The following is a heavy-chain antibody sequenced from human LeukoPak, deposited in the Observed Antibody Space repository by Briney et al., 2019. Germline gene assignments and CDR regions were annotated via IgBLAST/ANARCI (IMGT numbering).Heavy chain of an antibody. Sequence: GGSLRLSCAASGFTFTTYWMSWVRQAPGQGLEWVANINQDGNEKYYVDSVKGRFTMSRDNAKNSLYLQMNSLRANDTAVYYCARTNSQARDYYYYMDVWGKGTTVTVSS. D-gene: IGHD1-7*01. J-gene: IGHJ6*03. V-gene: IGHV3-7*01. CDR3: ARTNSQARDYYYYMDV. CDR2: INQDGNEK. CDR1: GFTFTTYW.